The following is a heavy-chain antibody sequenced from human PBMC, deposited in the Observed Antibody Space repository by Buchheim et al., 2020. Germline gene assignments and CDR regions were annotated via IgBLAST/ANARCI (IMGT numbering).Heavy chain of an antibody. J-gene: IGHJ4*02. CDR3: AGGSLDLVVMSCPDY. CDR2: IWFDGINK. D-gene: IGHD3-16*01. Sequence: QVQVVESGGGVVHPGRSLRLSCAAPGFNFKSYGMHWVRQAPGKGLEWVAVIWFDGINKYYADSVKGRFTISRDNSNNKVYLQMSSLRPEDTALYFCAGGSLDLVVMSCPDYLGQGTL. V-gene: IGHV3-33*01. CDR1: GFNFKSYG.